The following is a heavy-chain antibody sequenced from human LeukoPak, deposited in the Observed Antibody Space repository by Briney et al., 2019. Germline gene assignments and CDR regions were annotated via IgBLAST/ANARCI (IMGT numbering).Heavy chain of an antibody. D-gene: IGHD4-17*01. CDR3: ARGTITTVTDS. CDR1: GGSISRNSDY. J-gene: IGHJ4*02. CDR2: IYYGGST. Sequence: SETLSLNCTVSGGSISRNSDYWGWIRQPPGKGLEWIGSIYYGGSTYYNPSLESRVTISVDESKTQLSLRLESVTAADTAVYYCARGTITTVTDSWGPGTLVTVSS. V-gene: IGHV4-39*07.